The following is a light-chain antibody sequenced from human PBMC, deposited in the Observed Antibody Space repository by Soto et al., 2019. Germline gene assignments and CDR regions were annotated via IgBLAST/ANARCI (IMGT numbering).Light chain of an antibody. CDR2: GVS. Sequence: EIVLTQSPGTLSASPGEIITLACRASQSLTNNYVAWYQQKPGQAPRLLIYGVSSRATGIPDRFSGSGSGRDFTLTISRVEPEDVAVYYCQRFGNSRHTFGQGTKLEIK. J-gene: IGKJ2*01. V-gene: IGKV3-20*01. CDR3: QRFGNSRHT. CDR1: QSLTNNY.